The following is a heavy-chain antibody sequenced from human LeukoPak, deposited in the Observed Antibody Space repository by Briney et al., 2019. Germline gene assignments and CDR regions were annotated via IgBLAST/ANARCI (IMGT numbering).Heavy chain of an antibody. CDR2: INPNSGGT. CDR3: ARSPDIGYCSSTSCYRIWWFDP. V-gene: IGHV1-2*02. CDR1: GYTFTGYY. J-gene: IGHJ5*02. Sequence: ASVKVSCKASGYTFTGYYMHWVRQAPGQGLEWMGWINPNSGGTNYAQKFQGRVTMTRDTSISTAYMELSRLRSDDTAVYYCARSPDIGYCSSTSCYRIWWFDPWGQGTLVTVSS. D-gene: IGHD2-2*01.